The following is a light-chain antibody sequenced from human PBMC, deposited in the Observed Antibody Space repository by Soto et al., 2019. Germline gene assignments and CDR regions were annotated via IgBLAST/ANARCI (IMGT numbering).Light chain of an antibody. CDR3: QQYGSSPRT. V-gene: IGKV3-20*01. CDR1: QSISGK. CDR2: DAS. Sequence: TQSPATLSLSPGERATLSCRASQSISGKLAWYQRRPGQAPRLLIYDASIRATGIPDRFSGSGSGTDFTLTISRLEPEDFAVYYCQQYGSSPRTFGQGTKVDIK. J-gene: IGKJ1*01.